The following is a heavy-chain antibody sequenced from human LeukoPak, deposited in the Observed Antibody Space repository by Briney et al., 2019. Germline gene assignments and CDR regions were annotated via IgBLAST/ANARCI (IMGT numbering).Heavy chain of an antibody. J-gene: IGHJ4*02. CDR3: ARDVAVAGTSHRGFGY. V-gene: IGHV1-2*02. Sequence: ASVKVSCTASGYSFSDYFMHWVRQAPGQGLEWMGWIYPHTGGINYAQKFQGRVTLTRDTSISTAYMELSRLRSDDTAVYYCARDVAVAGTSHRGFGYWGQGTLVTVSS. D-gene: IGHD6-19*01. CDR1: GYSFSDYF. CDR2: IYPHTGGI.